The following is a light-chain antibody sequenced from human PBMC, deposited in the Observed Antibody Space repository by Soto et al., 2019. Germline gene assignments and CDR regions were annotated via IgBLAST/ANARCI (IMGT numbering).Light chain of an antibody. J-gene: IGKJ1*01. V-gene: IGKV1-5*01. Sequence: DIQMTQSPSTLSASVGDRVTITCRASQTISSWLAWYQQKPGKAPNLLIYDASSLEGGVPSRFSGSGSGTEFTLTISSLQPDDFATYYCHQYNTYSQTFGQGTKVEIK. CDR2: DAS. CDR1: QTISSW. CDR3: HQYNTYSQT.